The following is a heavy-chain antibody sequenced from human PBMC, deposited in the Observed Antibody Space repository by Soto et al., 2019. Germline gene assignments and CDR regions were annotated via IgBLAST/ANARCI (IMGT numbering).Heavy chain of an antibody. CDR1: GGSTSYAYYH. CDR3: VREDGGGDREYYGLDV. J-gene: IGHJ6*02. D-gene: IGHD3-16*01. CDR2: VDYSGSI. Sequence: QAQLQQSGPGLVKPSQTLSLTCTVSGGSTSYAYYHWTWIRQSPGKGLEWIGYVDYSGSIMYNPSFKGRCTISVDTSKNRFSLHVSAVTASDSAVYVCVREDGGGDREYYGLDVWGQGTTVTVSS. V-gene: IGHV4-30-4*08.